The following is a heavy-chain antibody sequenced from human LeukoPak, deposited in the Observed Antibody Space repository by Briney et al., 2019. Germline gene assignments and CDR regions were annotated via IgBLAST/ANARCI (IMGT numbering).Heavy chain of an antibody. CDR1: GFTFNSYE. V-gene: IGHV3-48*03. CDR3: ARGLFGVINPTDY. J-gene: IGHJ4*02. CDR2: ISSSGSTI. D-gene: IGHD3-3*01. Sequence: PGGSLRLSCAASGFTFNSYEMNWVRQAPGKGLEWVSYISSSGSTIYYADSVKGRFTISRDNAKNSLYLQMNSLRVEDTAVYFCARGLFGVINPTDYWGQGTLVTVSS.